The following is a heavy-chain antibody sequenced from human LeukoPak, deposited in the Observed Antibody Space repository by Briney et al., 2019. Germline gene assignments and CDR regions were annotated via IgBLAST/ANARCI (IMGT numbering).Heavy chain of an antibody. CDR3: ARHGYCSSTSCYPIDY. J-gene: IGHJ4*02. Sequence: PSETLSLTCTVSGGSISSGSYYWSWIRQPPGKGLEWIGEINHSGSTNYNPSLKSRVTISVDTSKNQFSLKLSSVTAADTAVYYCARHGYCSSTSCYPIDYWGQGTLVTVSS. CDR2: INHSGST. V-gene: IGHV4-39*01. D-gene: IGHD2-2*03. CDR1: GGSISSGSYY.